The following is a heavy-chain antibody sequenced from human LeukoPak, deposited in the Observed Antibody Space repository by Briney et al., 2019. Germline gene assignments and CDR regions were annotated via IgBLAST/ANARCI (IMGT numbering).Heavy chain of an antibody. D-gene: IGHD3-9*01. CDR2: IRQDGSDK. CDR1: GFSFSSYW. J-gene: IGHJ5*02. V-gene: IGHV3-7*01. CDR3: ARPHCSRYFDCLNWFDP. Sequence: GGSLRLSCAASGFSFSSYWMSWVRQAPGKGLEWVANIRQDGSDKYYVDSVKGRFTISRDNAKNSLFLQMNSLRAEDTAVYYCARPHCSRYFDCLNWFDPWGQGTLVTVSS.